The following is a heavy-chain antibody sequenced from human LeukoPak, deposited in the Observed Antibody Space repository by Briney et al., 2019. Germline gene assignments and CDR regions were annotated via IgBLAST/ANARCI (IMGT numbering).Heavy chain of an antibody. CDR3: ARMGAAGPGDAFDI. J-gene: IGHJ3*02. V-gene: IGHV4-39*01. CDR2: IYYSGST. D-gene: IGHD6-13*01. CDR1: GGSISSSSYY. Sequence: RASETLSLTCTVSGGSISSSSYYWGWIRQPPGKGLGWIGSIYYSGSTYYNPSLKSRVTISVDTSKNQFSLKLSSVTAADTAVYYCARMGAAGPGDAFDIWGQGTMVTVSS.